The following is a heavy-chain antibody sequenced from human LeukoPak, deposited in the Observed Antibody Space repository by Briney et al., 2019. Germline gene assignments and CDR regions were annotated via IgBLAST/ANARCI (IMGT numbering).Heavy chain of an antibody. D-gene: IGHD3-22*01. CDR2: IYYTGAT. CDR1: GGSITNYY. J-gene: IGHJ5*02. CDR3: TRDAEISGYTWYNWFDP. V-gene: IGHV4-59*01. Sequence: KASETLSLTCTVSGGSITNYYWSWIRQPPGKGPEWLGYIYYTGATKYNPSLESRVTISVDTSKSQFSLQLSSVTAADTAVYYCTRDAEISGYTWYNWFDPWGQGILVTVSS.